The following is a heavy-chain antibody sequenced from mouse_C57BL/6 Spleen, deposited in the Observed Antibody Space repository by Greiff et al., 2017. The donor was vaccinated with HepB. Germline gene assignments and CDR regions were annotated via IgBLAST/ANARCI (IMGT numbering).Heavy chain of an antibody. D-gene: IGHD4-1*01. CDR2: IYPGDGDT. CDR3: ARRGNCDGSFDY. CDR1: GYAFSRYW. Sequence: VQLQQSGAELVKPGASVKISCKASGYAFSRYWMNWVKQRHGKGLEWIGQIYPGDGDTNYNGKFKGKATLTVDKSSSTAYMQLSSLTSEDSAFFFCARRGNCDGSFDYWGQGTTLTVSS. J-gene: IGHJ2*01. V-gene: IGHV1-80*01.